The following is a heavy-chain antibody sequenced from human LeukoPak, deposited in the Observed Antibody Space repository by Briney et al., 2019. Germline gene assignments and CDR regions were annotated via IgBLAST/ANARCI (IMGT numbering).Heavy chain of an antibody. CDR1: GYTLTELS. J-gene: IGHJ3*02. V-gene: IGHV1-24*01. CDR2: FDPEDGET. D-gene: IGHD1-26*01. CDR3: ATPPVGSGSHDAFDI. Sequence: ASVKVSCKVSGYTLTELSMHWVRQAPGKGLEWMGGFDPEDGETIYAQKFQGRVTMTEDTSTDTAYMELSSLRSEDTAVYYCATPPVGSGSHDAFDIWGQGTMVTVSS.